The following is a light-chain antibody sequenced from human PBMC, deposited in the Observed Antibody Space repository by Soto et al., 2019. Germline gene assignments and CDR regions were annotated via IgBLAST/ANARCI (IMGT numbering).Light chain of an antibody. CDR2: DVS. J-gene: IGLJ2*01. V-gene: IGLV2-14*03. CDR1: SSDVGGYNY. CDR3: SSYTSSNTLV. Sequence: QSVLTQPASVSGSPGQSITISCTGTSSDVGGYNYVSWYQQHPGKAPKLMIYDVSNRPSGVSNRFSASKSGNTASLTISGLQAEDEAAYYCSSYTSSNTLVFGGGTKLTVL.